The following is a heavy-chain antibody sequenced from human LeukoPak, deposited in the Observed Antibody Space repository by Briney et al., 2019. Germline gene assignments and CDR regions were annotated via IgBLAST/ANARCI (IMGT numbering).Heavy chain of an antibody. D-gene: IGHD7-27*01. CDR1: GGSISGGGYS. Sequence: SETLSLTCAVSGGSISGGGYSWSWIRQPPGKGLEWIGYIYHSGSTYYNPSLKSRVTISVDRSKNQFSLKLSSVTAADTAVYYCAREALTGFDYWGQGTLVTVSS. J-gene: IGHJ4*02. V-gene: IGHV4-30-2*01. CDR3: AREALTGFDY. CDR2: IYHSGST.